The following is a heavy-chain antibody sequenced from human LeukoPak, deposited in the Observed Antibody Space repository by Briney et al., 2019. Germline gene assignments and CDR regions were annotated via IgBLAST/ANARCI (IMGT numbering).Heavy chain of an antibody. CDR1: GFTFSSYW. V-gene: IGHV3-7*02. D-gene: IGHD4-17*01. Sequence: GESLRLSCAASGFTFSSYWMSWVRQAPGKGLEWVANIKQDGSEKYYVDSVKGRFTISRDNAKNSLYLQMNSLRAEDTAVYYCARWAVTTSGYFDYWGQGTLVTVSS. CDR3: ARWAVTTSGYFDY. J-gene: IGHJ4*02. CDR2: IKQDGSEK.